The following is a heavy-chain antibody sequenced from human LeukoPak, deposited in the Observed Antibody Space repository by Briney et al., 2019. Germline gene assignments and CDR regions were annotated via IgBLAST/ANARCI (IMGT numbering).Heavy chain of an antibody. Sequence: GGSLRLSCAASGLIFNNYGMHWVRQAPGKGLEWVAFIRYDGTNKYYADTVKGRFTISRDNSKNTLYLQMNSLRAEDTAVYYCAKNVREADWYYYYMDVWGKGTTVTVSS. D-gene: IGHD3-9*01. V-gene: IGHV3-30*02. J-gene: IGHJ6*03. CDR1: GLIFNNYG. CDR3: AKNVREADWYYYYMDV. CDR2: IRYDGTNK.